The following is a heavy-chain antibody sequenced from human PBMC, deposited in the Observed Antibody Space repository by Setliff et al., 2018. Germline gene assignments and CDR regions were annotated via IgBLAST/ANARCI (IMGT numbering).Heavy chain of an antibody. Sequence: GASVKVSCKASGYTFTSYDINWVRQATGQGLEWMGGFDPEDGETIYAQKFQGRVTMTEDTSTDTAYMELSSLRSEDTAVYYCATERLLDYYGSGSYPSFDYWGQGTLVTVSS. CDR1: GYTFTSYD. J-gene: IGHJ4*02. D-gene: IGHD3-10*01. CDR2: FDPEDGET. CDR3: ATERLLDYYGSGSYPSFDY. V-gene: IGHV1-24*01.